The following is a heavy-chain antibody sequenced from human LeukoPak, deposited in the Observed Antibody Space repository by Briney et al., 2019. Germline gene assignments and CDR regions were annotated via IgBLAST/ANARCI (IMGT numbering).Heavy chain of an antibody. CDR1: GGPISSYY. J-gene: IGHJ4*02. Sequence: SETLSLTCTVSGGPISSYYWSWIRQPPGKGLEWIGYIYYSGSTNYNPSLKSRVTISVDTSKNQFSLKLSSVTAADTAVYYCARGPYDSSDLGDYWGQGTLVTVSS. D-gene: IGHD3-22*01. V-gene: IGHV4-59*01. CDR3: ARGPYDSSDLGDY. CDR2: IYYSGST.